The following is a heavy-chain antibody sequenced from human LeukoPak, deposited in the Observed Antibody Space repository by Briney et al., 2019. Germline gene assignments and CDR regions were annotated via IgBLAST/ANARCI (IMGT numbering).Heavy chain of an antibody. D-gene: IGHD1-26*01. CDR2: INPSGGST. V-gene: IGHV1-46*01. Sequence: ASVKVSCKASGYTFTNYYMHWVRQAPGQGLEWVGIINPSGGSTSYAQKFQGRVTMTRDTSISTAYMDLSSLKSEDTAVYYCAKSVGPGGSSYNWFDPWGQGTLVTVSS. CDR3: AKSVGPGGSSYNWFDP. J-gene: IGHJ5*02. CDR1: GYTFTNYY.